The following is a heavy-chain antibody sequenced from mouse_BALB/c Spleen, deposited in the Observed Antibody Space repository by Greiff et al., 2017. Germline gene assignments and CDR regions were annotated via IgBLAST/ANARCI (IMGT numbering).Heavy chain of an antibody. J-gene: IGHJ4*01. CDR3: ARDRGYYGSSHYYAMDY. V-gene: IGHV2-6-7*01. D-gene: IGHD1-1*01. Sequence: VQLQQSGPGLVAPSQSLSITCTVSGFSLTGYGVNWVRQPPGKGLEWLGMIWGDGSTDYNSALKSRLSISKDNSKSQVFLKMNSLQTDDTARYYCARDRGYYGSSHYYAMDYWGQGTSVTVSS. CDR2: IWGDGST. CDR1: GFSLTGYG.